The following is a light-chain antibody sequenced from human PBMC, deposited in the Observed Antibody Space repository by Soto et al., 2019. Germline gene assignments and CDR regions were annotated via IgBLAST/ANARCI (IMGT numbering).Light chain of an antibody. CDR1: SNDVGAYNY. CDR2: EVS. V-gene: IGLV2-14*01. J-gene: IGLJ1*01. CDR3: SPYTTNSTYV. Sequence: QSVLTQPASVSGSPGQSITISCTGTSNDVGAYNYASWYQQHLGKAPKLMIYEVSNRPSGISNRFSGSKSANTASLTISGLQAEDEADYYCSPYTTNSTYVFGTGTKV.